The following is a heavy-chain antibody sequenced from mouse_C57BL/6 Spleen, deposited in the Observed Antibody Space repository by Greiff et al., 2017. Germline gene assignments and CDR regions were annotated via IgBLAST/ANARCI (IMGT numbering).Heavy chain of an antibody. CDR2: IHPSDSDT. V-gene: IGHV1-74*01. CDR3: VLGSSSFWYAMDY. D-gene: IGHD1-1*01. Sequence: QVQLKQPGAELVKPGASVKVSCKASGYTFTSYWMHWVKQRPGQGLEWIGRIHPSDSDTNYNQKFKGKATITADTSSNTAYLQLSSLTSEDTAVYCCVLGSSSFWYAMDYWGQGTSVTVSS. J-gene: IGHJ4*01. CDR1: GYTFTSYW.